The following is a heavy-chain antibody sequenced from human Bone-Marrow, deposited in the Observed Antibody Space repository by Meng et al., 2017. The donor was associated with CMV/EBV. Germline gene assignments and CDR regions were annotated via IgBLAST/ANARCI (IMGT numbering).Heavy chain of an antibody. CDR3: AREVTYCSSTSCSDHAFDI. J-gene: IGHJ3*02. CDR2: IIPIFGTA. Sequence: SVKVSCKASGGTFSSYAISWVRQAPGQGLEWMGGIIPIFGTANYAQKFQGRVTITTDESTSTAYMELSSLRSEDTAVYYCAREVTYCSSTSCSDHAFDIWGQGTMVTVSS. CDR1: GGTFSSYA. D-gene: IGHD2-2*01. V-gene: IGHV1-69*05.